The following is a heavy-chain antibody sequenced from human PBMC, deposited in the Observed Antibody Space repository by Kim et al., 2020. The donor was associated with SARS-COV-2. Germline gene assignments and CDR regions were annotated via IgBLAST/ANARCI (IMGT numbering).Heavy chain of an antibody. CDR3: ARGGQLYSGYDYLGY. J-gene: IGHJ4*02. Sequence: GGSLRLSCAASGFTFSSYAMHWVRQAPGKGLEWVAVISYDGSNKYYVDSVKGRFTISRDNSKNTLYLQMNSLRAEDTAVYYCARGGQLYSGYDYLGYWGQGTLVTVSS. CDR1: GFTFSSYA. D-gene: IGHD5-12*01. V-gene: IGHV3-30*04. CDR2: ISYDGSNK.